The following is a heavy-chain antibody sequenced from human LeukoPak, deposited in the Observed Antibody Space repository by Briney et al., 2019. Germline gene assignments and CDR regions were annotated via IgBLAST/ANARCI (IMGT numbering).Heavy chain of an antibody. CDR2: ITKTGHDT. CDR3: AREAPIMVRGGFDP. D-gene: IGHD3-10*01. V-gene: IGHV3-21*01. J-gene: IGHJ5*02. CDR1: GFTFNCYI. Sequence: GGSLRLSCAASGFTFNCYIMNCVRQAPGKGLEWVSSITKTGHDTYYADSVRGRFTISRDNAKNSLYLQMNSLRAEDSAVYYCAREAPIMVRGGFDPWGQGTLVTVSS.